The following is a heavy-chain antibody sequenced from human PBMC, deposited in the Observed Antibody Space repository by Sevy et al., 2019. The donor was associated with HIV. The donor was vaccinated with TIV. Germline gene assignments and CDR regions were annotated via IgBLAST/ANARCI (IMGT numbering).Heavy chain of an antibody. Sequence: SETLSLTCTVSGGSISSGSYYWNWIRLSAGKGLEWIGRIYTSGTTNHNPSLQSRVTMSVDVSKNQFSLMLSSVTAADTALYYCAGARGAHQFAFWGHGTPVTVSS. CDR2: IYTSGTT. J-gene: IGHJ4*01. CDR3: AGARGAHQFAF. V-gene: IGHV4-61*02. CDR1: GGSISSGSYY.